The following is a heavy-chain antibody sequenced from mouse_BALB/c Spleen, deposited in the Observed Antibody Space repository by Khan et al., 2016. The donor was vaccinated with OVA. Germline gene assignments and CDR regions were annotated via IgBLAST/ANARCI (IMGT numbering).Heavy chain of an antibody. CDR3: TRRNWDVAWFAY. J-gene: IGHJ3*01. D-gene: IGHD4-1*01. CDR2: IYPGNTDT. Sequence: EVQLQQSGTVLARPGASVKMSCKASGYTFTSYWMHWVKQRPGQGLEWFGDIYPGNTDTNYNQKFKGKAKLTAVTSTSTAYMELSSLTNEDSAVYYCTRRNWDVAWFAYWGQGTLVTVSA. V-gene: IGHV1-5*01. CDR1: GYTFTSYW.